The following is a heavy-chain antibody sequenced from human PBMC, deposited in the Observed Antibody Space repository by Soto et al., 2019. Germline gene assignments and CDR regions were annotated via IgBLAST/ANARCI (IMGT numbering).Heavy chain of an antibody. J-gene: IGHJ4*02. Sequence: GGSLRLSCAASGFTFSDYYMSWIRQAPGKGLEWVSYISSSSGYTNYADSVKGRFTISRDNAKNSLYLQMNSLRAEDTAVYYCAKEYGRLDYWGQGILVYVPS. CDR2: ISSSSGYT. CDR3: AKEYGRLDY. CDR1: GFTFSDYY. D-gene: IGHD4-17*01. V-gene: IGHV3-11*06.